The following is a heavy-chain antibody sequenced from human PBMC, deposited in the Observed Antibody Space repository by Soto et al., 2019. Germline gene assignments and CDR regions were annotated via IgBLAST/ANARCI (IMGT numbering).Heavy chain of an antibody. CDR3: ARVSSIQLRPYYGMDV. J-gene: IGHJ6*02. CDR1: GFTFSSYA. CDR2: ISYDGSNK. D-gene: IGHD5-18*01. Sequence: QVQLVESGGGVVQPGRSLRLSCAASGFTFSSYAMHWVRQAPGKGLEWVAVISYDGSNKYYADSVKGRFTISRDNSKNXLYLQMNSLRAEDTAVYYCARVSSIQLRPYYGMDVWGQGTTVTVSS. V-gene: IGHV3-30-3*01.